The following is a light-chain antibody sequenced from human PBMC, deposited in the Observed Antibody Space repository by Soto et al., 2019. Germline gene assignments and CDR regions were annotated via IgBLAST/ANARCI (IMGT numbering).Light chain of an antibody. Sequence: QSALTQPASVSGSPGQSITISCTGTSSDVGGYNYVSWYQQHPGKAPKLMIYGVTNRPSGVSNRFSGSKSGNTASLTISGLQAEDEADYYGSSYTSSSTPYVFGTGTKVTVL. CDR2: GVT. CDR1: SSDVGGYNY. J-gene: IGLJ1*01. CDR3: SSYTSSSTPYV. V-gene: IGLV2-14*01.